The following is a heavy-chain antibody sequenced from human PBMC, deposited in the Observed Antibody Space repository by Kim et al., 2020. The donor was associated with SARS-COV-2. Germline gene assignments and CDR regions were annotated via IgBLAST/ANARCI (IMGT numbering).Heavy chain of an antibody. CDR1: GFTFTTYW. Sequence: GGSLRLSCAASGFTFTTYWMHWVRQAPGKGLVWVSRIKSDESRTSYADSVKGRFTVSGDSAKNTLYLQMNSLRAEDTAVYYCAREKHRTGYYLDAFDMWGQGTMVTVSS. J-gene: IGHJ3*02. D-gene: IGHD3-9*01. CDR3: AREKHRTGYYLDAFDM. CDR2: IKSDESRT. V-gene: IGHV3-74*01.